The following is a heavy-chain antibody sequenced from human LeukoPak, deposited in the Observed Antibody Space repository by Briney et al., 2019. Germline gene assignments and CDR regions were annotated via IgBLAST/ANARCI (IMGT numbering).Heavy chain of an antibody. CDR1: GFTFSDYY. D-gene: IGHD3-10*01. Sequence: GGSLRLSCAASGFTFSDYYMSWIRQAPGKGLEWVSYISSSSSYTNYADSVKGRFTISRDNAKNSLYLQMNSLRAEDTAVYYCAGFGELFYYYYYGMDVWGKGTTVTVSS. CDR3: AGFGELFYYYYYGMDV. CDR2: ISSSSSYT. V-gene: IGHV3-11*06. J-gene: IGHJ6*04.